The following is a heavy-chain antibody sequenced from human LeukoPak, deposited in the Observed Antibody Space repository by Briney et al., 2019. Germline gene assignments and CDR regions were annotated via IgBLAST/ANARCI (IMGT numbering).Heavy chain of an antibody. J-gene: IGHJ3*02. D-gene: IGHD3-10*01. V-gene: IGHV1-46*01. CDR3: ARDYGSGSYYKYAFDI. Sequence: ASVKVSCKASGYTFTSYYMHWVRQAPGQGLEWMGIINPSGGSTSYAQKFQGRVTMTRDTSTSTVYMELSSLRSEDTAVYYCARDYGSGSYYKYAFDIWGQGTMVTVSS. CDR1: GYTFTSYY. CDR2: INPSGGST.